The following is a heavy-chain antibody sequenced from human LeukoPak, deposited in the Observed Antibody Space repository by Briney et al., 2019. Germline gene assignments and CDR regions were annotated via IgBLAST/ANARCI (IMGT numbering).Heavy chain of an antibody. CDR2: ISGSGGST. CDR3: ANPYGDYGGAFGY. J-gene: IGHJ4*02. Sequence: GGSLRLSCAASGFTFSSYAMSWVRQAPGKGLEWVSAISGSGGSTYYADSVKGRFTISGDNSKNTLYLQMNSLRAEDTAVYYCANPYGDYGGAFGYWGQGTLVTVSS. V-gene: IGHV3-23*01. CDR1: GFTFSSYA. D-gene: IGHD4-17*01.